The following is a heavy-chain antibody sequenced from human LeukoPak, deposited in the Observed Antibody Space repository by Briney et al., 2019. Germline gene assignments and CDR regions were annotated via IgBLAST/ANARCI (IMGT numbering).Heavy chain of an antibody. CDR1: GFTVSSNY. Sequence: PGGSLRLSCAASGFTVSSNYMSWVRQAPGKGLEWVSVIYSGGSTYYADSVKGRFAISRDNSKNTLYLQMNSLRAEDTAVYYCARLGYGDYVSFDYWGPGTLVTVSS. CDR3: ARLGYGDYVSFDY. CDR2: IYSGGST. J-gene: IGHJ4*02. V-gene: IGHV3-53*01. D-gene: IGHD4-17*01.